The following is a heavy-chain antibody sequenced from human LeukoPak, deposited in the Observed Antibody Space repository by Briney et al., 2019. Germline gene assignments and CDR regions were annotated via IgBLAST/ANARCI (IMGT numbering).Heavy chain of an antibody. Sequence: GGSLRLSCAASGFTFSSFSMNWVRQAPGKGLEWVPTISSSSTYIYYADSVKGRLTISRDNANNSLYLQMSSLRAEDTAVYYCATGQVAGTDYWGQGTLVTVSS. CDR2: ISSSSTYI. CDR3: ATGQVAGTDY. CDR1: GFTFSSFS. D-gene: IGHD6-19*01. J-gene: IGHJ4*02. V-gene: IGHV3-21*01.